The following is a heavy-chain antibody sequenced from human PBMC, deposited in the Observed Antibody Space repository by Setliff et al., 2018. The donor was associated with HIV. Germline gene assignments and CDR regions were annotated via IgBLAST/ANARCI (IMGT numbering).Heavy chain of an antibody. Sequence: SETLSLTCKVSGASINSYYWSWIRQPPGKGLEWIGYIYHTGYSNSKPSLESRVTISVDTSNNQFSLTLDSVTPADTAVYYCARNSQKGIQPLLLASWGPGTLVTVSS. CDR2: IYHTGYS. J-gene: IGHJ4*02. CDR3: ARNSQKGIQPLLLAS. V-gene: IGHV4-59*01. D-gene: IGHD1-1*01. CDR1: GASINSYY.